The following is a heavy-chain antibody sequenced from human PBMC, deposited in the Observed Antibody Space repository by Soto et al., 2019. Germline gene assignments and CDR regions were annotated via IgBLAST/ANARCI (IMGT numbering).Heavy chain of an antibody. V-gene: IGHV3-66*01. CDR2: IYSGGST. Sequence: EVQLVESGGGLVQPGGSLSLSCAASGFTVSSNYMSWVRQAPGKGLEWVSVIYSGGSTYYADSVKGRFTISRDNSKNTLYLQMNSLRAEDTAVYYCARDRQYYYMDVWGKGTTVTVCS. J-gene: IGHJ6*03. CDR1: GFTVSSNY. CDR3: ARDRQYYYMDV.